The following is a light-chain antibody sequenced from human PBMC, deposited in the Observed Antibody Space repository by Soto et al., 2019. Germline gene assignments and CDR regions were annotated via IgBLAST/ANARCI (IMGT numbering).Light chain of an antibody. V-gene: IGLV2-14*01. Sequence: QSVLTQPASVSGSPGQSITISCTGTSSDVGGYNYVSWYQQHPGKAPKLMIYDVNNRPSGVSNRFSGSKSGNTASLTISGLQAEDEADYYCSSYTSSSTEVFGTGTKVT. J-gene: IGLJ1*01. CDR3: SSYTSSSTEV. CDR2: DVN. CDR1: SSDVGGYNY.